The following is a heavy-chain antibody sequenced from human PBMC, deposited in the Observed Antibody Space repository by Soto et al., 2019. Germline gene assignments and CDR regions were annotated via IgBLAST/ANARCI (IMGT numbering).Heavy chain of an antibody. CDR2: INHSGST. V-gene: IGHV4-34*01. CDR3: ARGKLSDYVWGSYRYHFDY. J-gene: IGHJ4*02. D-gene: IGHD3-16*02. Sequence: SETLSLTCAVYGGSVSGYSWSWIRQPPGKGLEWIGEINHSGSTNYNPSLKSRVTISVDTSKNQFSLKLSSVTAADTAVYYCARGKLSDYVWGSYRYHFDYWGQGTVVTVSS. CDR1: GGSVSGYS.